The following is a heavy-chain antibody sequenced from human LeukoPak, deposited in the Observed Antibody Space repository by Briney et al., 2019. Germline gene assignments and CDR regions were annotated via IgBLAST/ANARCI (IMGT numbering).Heavy chain of an antibody. D-gene: IGHD6-6*01. CDR3: AKNEYSSSPFDY. V-gene: IGHV1-18*01. CDR1: GYTFTSYG. CDR2: ISAYNGNT. Sequence: ASVKVSCRASGYTFTSYGISWVRQAPGQGLEWMGWISAYNGNTNYAQKLQGRVTMTTDTSTSTACMELRSLRSDDTAVYYCAKNEYSSSPFDYWGQGTLVTVSS. J-gene: IGHJ4*02.